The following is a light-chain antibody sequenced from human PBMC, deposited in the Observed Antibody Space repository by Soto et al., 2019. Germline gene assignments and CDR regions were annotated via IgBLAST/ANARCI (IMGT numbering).Light chain of an antibody. J-gene: IGKJ1*01. CDR1: QSVSSSY. CDR3: QQYGSSPVT. CDR2: GAS. V-gene: IGKV3-20*01. Sequence: LVMPQSPATLSVSPGERATLSCRASQSVSSSYLAWYQQKPGQAPRLLIYGASSRATGIPDRFSGSGSGTDFTLTISRLEPEDFAVYYCQQYGSSPVTFGQGTKVDI.